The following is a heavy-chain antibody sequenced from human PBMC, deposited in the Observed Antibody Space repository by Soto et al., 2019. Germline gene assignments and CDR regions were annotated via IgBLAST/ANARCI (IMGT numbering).Heavy chain of an antibody. Sequence: QVPLVQSGAEVKKPGASVKVSCKASGYTFTGHYMYWVRQAPGQGLEWMGWINPDNGGTSYAQKIQGRVTMTTDTSINTAYMELSRLRSDDTAVYYCAREVGKVGYSSSSCDYWGQGSLVTVST. CDR2: INPDNGGT. CDR1: GYTFTGHY. J-gene: IGHJ4*02. V-gene: IGHV1-2*02. CDR3: AREVGKVGYSSSSCDY. D-gene: IGHD6-6*01.